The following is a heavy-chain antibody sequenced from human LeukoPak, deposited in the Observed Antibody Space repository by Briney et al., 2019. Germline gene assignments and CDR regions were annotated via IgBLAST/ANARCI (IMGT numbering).Heavy chain of an antibody. V-gene: IGHV3-9*01. D-gene: IGHD3-10*01. CDR1: GFTFDDYA. J-gene: IGHJ4*02. CDR2: ISWNSGSI. CDR3: AKVTTHILDYGSGSYYLTPPNYFDY. Sequence: GRSLRLSCAASGFTFDDYAMHWVRQAPGKGLEWVSGISWNSGSIGYADSVKGRFTISRDNAKNSLYLQMNSLRAEDTALYYCAKVTTHILDYGSGSYYLTPPNYFDYWGQGTLVTVSS.